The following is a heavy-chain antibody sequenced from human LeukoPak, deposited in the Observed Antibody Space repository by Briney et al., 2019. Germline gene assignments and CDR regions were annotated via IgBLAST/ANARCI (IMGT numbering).Heavy chain of an antibody. CDR1: GYTFSSYA. V-gene: IGHV1-18*01. D-gene: IGHD6-19*01. Sequence: ASVKVSCKASGYTFSSYAITWVRQAPGQGLEWMGWISVYSGNTHYAQKFQGRVTMTTDTSTTTAYMELSSLRSEDTAVYYCARGRYSSGWDLWYYYYMDVWGKGTTVTVSS. CDR2: ISVYSGNT. CDR3: ARGRYSSGWDLWYYYYMDV. J-gene: IGHJ6*03.